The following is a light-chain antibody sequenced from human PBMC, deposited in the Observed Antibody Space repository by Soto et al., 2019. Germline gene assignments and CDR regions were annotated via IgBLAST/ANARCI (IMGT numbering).Light chain of an antibody. CDR1: QSISSY. J-gene: IGKJ1*01. CDR3: QQAYSTPWT. V-gene: IGKV1-39*01. CDR2: AAS. Sequence: DIQMTQSPSSLSASVGDRVTITCRASQSISSYLNWYQQKPGKAPKLLIYAASSLQSGVPSRFSGSGSGTDFTLTISSLQPEDFATYYCQQAYSTPWTSGQGTKVDI.